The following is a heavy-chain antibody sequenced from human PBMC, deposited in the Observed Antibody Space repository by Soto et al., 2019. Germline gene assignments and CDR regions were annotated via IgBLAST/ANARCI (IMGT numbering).Heavy chain of an antibody. CDR2: IIPIFGTA. V-gene: IGHV1-69*01. Sequence: QVQLVQSGAEVKKPGSSVKVSCKASGGTFSSYAISWVRQAPGQWLELLGGIIPIFGTANYAKKFQGSVTITADEYTRRAYMELSSLRSEDTAVFYCARGDTDVSYSDYYGMDFWGQGTTVTVSS. D-gene: IGHD1-26*01. J-gene: IGHJ6*02. CDR1: GGTFSSYA. CDR3: ARGDTDVSYSDYYGMDF.